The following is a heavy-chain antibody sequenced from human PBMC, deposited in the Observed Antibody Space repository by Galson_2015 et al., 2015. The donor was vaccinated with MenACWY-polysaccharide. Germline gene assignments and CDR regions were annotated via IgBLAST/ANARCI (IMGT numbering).Heavy chain of an antibody. CDR1: GFSFSDYY. D-gene: IGHD2-2*01. CDR3: ARDYCSRTTCNGMDV. CDR2: ISGSGRTI. V-gene: IGHV3-11*04. Sequence: SLRLSCAASGFSFSDYYMSWLRQAPGKGLEWVSYISGSGRTIYYADSVRGRFTISRDNAKNSLYLQMNSLRAEDTATYYCARDYCSRTTCNGMDVWGQGTTVTVSS. J-gene: IGHJ6*01.